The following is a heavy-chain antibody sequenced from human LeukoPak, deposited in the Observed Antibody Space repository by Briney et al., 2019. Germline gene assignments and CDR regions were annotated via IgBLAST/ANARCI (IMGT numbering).Heavy chain of an antibody. D-gene: IGHD5-18*01. CDR2: IYYSGST. J-gene: IGHJ4*02. V-gene: IGHV4-39*02. CDR1: GGSLTSSSYY. CDR3: AREGYSPFFDY. Sequence: PSETLSLTCTVSGGSLTSSSYYWGWIRQPPGKGLEWIGSIYYSGSTYYNPSLKSRVTISVHTSKSQFSLKLSSVTAADTALYYCAREGYSPFFDYWGQGTLVTVSS.